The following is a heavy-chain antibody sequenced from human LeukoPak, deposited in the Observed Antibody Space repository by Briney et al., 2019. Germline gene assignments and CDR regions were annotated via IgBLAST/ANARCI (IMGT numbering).Heavy chain of an antibody. J-gene: IGHJ4*02. D-gene: IGHD4-17*01. CDR2: IIPIFGTA. CDR3: AKSKTYGDFGYFDY. V-gene: IGHV1-69*01. Sequence: VASVKVSCKASGGTFSSYAISWVRQAPGQGLEWMGGIIPIFGTANYAQKFQGRVTITADESTSTAYMELSSLRAEDTAMYYCAKSKTYGDFGYFDYWGQGILVTVSS. CDR1: GGTFSSYA.